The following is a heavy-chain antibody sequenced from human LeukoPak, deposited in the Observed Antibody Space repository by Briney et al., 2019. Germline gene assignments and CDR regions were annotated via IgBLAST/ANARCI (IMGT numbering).Heavy chain of an antibody. CDR1: GFTFSSYG. J-gene: IGHJ5*02. V-gene: IGHV3-30*02. CDR2: IRYDGSNK. D-gene: IGHD3-3*01. CDR3: ATLDYDFWSGYYPNWFDP. Sequence: GGSLRLSCAASGFTFSSYGMHWVRQAPGKGLEWVAFIRYDGSNKYYADSVKGRFTISRDNAKNSLYLQMNSLRAEDTAVYYCATLDYDFWSGYYPNWFDPWGQGTLVTVSS.